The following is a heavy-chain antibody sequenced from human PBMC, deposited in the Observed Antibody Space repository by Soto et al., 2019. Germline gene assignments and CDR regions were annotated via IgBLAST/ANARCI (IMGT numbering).Heavy chain of an antibody. CDR3: AGGVYDYYDSSGYGWFDP. D-gene: IGHD3-22*01. Sequence: ASVKVSCKASGGTVSSYAISWVRQAPGQGLEWMGGIIPIFGTANYAQKFQGRVTITGDESTSTAYMELSSPISEDTAVSSCAGGVYDYYDSSGYGWFDPWGQGTLVTVSS. V-gene: IGHV1-69*13. CDR2: IIPIFGTA. J-gene: IGHJ5*02. CDR1: GGTVSSYA.